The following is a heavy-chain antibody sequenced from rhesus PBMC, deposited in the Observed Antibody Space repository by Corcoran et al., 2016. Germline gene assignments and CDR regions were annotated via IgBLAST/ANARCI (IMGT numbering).Heavy chain of an antibody. D-gene: IGHD2-2*01. CDR3: ARFTSTTIRYFDL. J-gene: IGHJ2*01. CDR1: GGSISGYYY. Sequence: QLQLQQWGEGLVKPSETLSLTCAVYGGSISGYYYWSWIRQPPGKGLEWIWYIYDNSATTNYNPALKNRVTISKDTSKNQFSLKLSSVTAADTAVYYCARFTSTTIRYFDLWGPGTPITISS. V-gene: IGHV4-73*01. CDR2: IYDNSATT.